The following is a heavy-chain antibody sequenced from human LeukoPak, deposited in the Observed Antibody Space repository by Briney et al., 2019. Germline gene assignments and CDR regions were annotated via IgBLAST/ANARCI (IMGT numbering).Heavy chain of an antibody. D-gene: IGHD3-22*01. V-gene: IGHV1-46*01. CDR2: INPSGGST. CDR3: ARLGPEYYYDSSGDYYYYYMDV. J-gene: IGHJ6*03. CDR1: GYTFTSYY. Sequence: GASVKVSCKASGYTFTSYYMHWVRQAPGQGLEWMGIINPSGGSTSYAQKFQGRVTMTRDTSTSTVYMELSSLRSEDTAVYYCARLGPEYYYDSSGDYYYYYMDVWDKGTTVTVSS.